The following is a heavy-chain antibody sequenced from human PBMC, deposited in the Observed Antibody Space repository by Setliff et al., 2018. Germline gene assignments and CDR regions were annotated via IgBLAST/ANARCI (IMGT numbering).Heavy chain of an antibody. CDR1: GYTLTNYY. CDR3: ARDKGYDSSGYYFYYYYYMDV. V-gene: IGHV1-46*01. D-gene: IGHD3-22*01. CDR2: TIPMFGTT. Sequence: ASVKVSCKASGYTLTNYYMHWVRQAPGQGLEWMGGTIPMFGTTDYAQKFQGRVTITRDTSASTAYMELSSLRSEDTAVYYCARDKGYDSSGYYFYYYYYMDVWGKGTTVTVSS. J-gene: IGHJ6*03.